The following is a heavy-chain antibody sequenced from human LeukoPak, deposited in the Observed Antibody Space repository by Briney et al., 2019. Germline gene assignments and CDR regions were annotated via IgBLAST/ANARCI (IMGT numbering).Heavy chain of an antibody. Sequence: PGGSLRLSCAASGFRFDDYGMSWVRQAPGKGLEFVSGINWNGGSTGYADSVKGRFTISRDNVKKSMYLQMNSLRPEDTALYYCARGGYCSGGNCCGGGHWGQGSLVTVSS. J-gene: IGHJ4*02. D-gene: IGHD2-15*01. V-gene: IGHV3-20*04. CDR2: INWNGGST. CDR1: GFRFDDYG. CDR3: ARGGYCSGGNCCGGGH.